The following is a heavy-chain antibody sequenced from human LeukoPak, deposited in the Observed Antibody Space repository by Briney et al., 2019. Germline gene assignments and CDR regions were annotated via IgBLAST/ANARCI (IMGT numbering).Heavy chain of an antibody. CDR3: ASPLWFGEFRYGMDV. D-gene: IGHD3-10*01. CDR2: FDPEDGET. CDR1: GYTLTELS. J-gene: IGHJ6*02. Sequence: AASLKVSCKVSGYTLTELSMHWVRQAPGKGLEWMGGFDPEDGETIYAQKFQGRVTMTEDTSTDTAYMELSSLRSEDTAVYYCASPLWFGEFRYGMDVWGQGTTVTVSS. V-gene: IGHV1-24*01.